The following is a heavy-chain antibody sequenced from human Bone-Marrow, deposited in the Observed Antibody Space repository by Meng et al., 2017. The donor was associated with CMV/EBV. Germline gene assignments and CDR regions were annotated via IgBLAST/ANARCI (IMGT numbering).Heavy chain of an antibody. J-gene: IGHJ6*02. CDR2: ISFDGSNK. Sequence: GGSLRLSCAASGFPFSSYGVHWVRQAPGKGLEWVAVISFDGSNKYYADSVKGRFTISRDNSKNTLYLQMYSLGAEDTAVYDCARDYTAISNYDYGMDAWGQGTTVTVSS. CDR1: GFPFSSYG. CDR3: ARDYTAISNYDYGMDA. V-gene: IGHV3-30*04. D-gene: IGHD5-18*01.